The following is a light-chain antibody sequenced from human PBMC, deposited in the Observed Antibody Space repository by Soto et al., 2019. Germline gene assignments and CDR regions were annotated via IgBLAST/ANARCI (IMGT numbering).Light chain of an antibody. V-gene: IGLV2-14*01. Sequence: QSVLTQPAAVSGSPGQSITISCTGTSSDVGGYNYVSWYQQHPGKAPKLIIYEVSNRPSGISNRFSGSKSGNTASLTISGLQAEDEADYYCTSYTFSSTVVFGGGTKSPS. CDR3: TSYTFSSTVV. CDR2: EVS. J-gene: IGLJ2*01. CDR1: SSDVGGYNY.